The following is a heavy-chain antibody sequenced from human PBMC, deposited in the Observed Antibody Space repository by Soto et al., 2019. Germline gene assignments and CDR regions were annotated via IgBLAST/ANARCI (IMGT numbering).Heavy chain of an antibody. V-gene: IGHV3-7*03. CDR1: GLTFSNDW. CDR3: AVYGYGVSAAAY. CDR2: INQDGSER. D-gene: IGHD4-17*01. Sequence: GGSLRLSCAGSGLTFSNDWLSWVRQAPGKGLEWVANINQDGSERYYVDSVRGRFTISRDNVENSLYLQLNSLRPEDTAVYYCAVYGYGVSAAAYWGQGTLVTVSS. J-gene: IGHJ4*02.